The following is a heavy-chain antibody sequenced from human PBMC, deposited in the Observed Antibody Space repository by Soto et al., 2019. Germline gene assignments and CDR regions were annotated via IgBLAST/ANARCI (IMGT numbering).Heavy chain of an antibody. J-gene: IGHJ3*02. CDR1: GGSISSYY. D-gene: IGHD3-22*01. CDR2: IYYSGST. Sequence: QVQLQESGPGLVKPSETLSLTCTVSGGSISSYYWSWIRQPPGKGLEWIGYIYYSGSTNYNPSLKSRVTISVDTSKNQFSLKLSSVTAADTAVYYCARLTYYYDSSGYFRAFDIRGQGTMVTVSS. V-gene: IGHV4-59*01. CDR3: ARLTYYYDSSGYFRAFDI.